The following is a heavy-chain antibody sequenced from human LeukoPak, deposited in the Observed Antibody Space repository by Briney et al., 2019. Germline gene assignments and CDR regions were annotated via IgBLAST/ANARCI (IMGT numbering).Heavy chain of an antibody. CDR2: IRYNGNNK. CDR3: ASERQQLVQGYYYYYMDV. Sequence: PGESLRLSFAASGFTFSSYGMHWVRQAPGKGLEWVAFIRYNGNNKYYADSVKGRFTISRDNSKNTLYLQMNSLRGEDTAVYYCASERQQLVQGYYYYYMDVWGKGTTVTVSS. CDR1: GFTFSSYG. V-gene: IGHV3-30*02. J-gene: IGHJ6*03. D-gene: IGHD6-13*01.